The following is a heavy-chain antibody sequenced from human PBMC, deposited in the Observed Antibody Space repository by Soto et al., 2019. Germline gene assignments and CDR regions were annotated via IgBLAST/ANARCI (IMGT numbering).Heavy chain of an antibody. V-gene: IGHV4-30-2*06. J-gene: IGHJ4*02. D-gene: IGHD6-6*01. CDR3: ASGSHVPHY. Sequence: QLQLQESGSGLVKPSQTLSLTCAVSSGSISSGGYSWSWIRQSPGKGLEWIGYISHSVSTYYNPSLESGVTRSVDRSKSRFSLKLSSVTAADTAVYYCASGSHVPHYWGQGTLVPVSS. CDR2: ISHSVST. CDR1: SGSISSGGYS.